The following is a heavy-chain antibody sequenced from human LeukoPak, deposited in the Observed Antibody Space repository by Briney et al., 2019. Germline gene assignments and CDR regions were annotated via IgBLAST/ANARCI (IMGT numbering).Heavy chain of an antibody. D-gene: IGHD6-19*01. CDR2: IIPILGIA. V-gene: IGHV1-69*04. J-gene: IGHJ6*02. CDR3: ARLRSSGSGNYYYYYGMDV. CDR1: GGTFSSYA. Sequence: SVKVSCKASGGTFSSYAISWVRQAPGQGLEWMGRIIPILGIANYAQKFQGRVTITADKSTSTAYMELSSLRSEGTAVYYCARLRSSGSGNYYYYYGMDVWGQGTTVTVSS.